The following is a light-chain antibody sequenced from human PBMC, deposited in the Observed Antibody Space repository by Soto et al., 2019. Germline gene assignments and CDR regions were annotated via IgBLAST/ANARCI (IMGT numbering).Light chain of an antibody. Sequence: QSALTQPASMSGSPGQSITISCSGTSSDVGGYNYVSWYQQHPGKAPRLMIYGVNYRPLGVSNRFSGSKSGNTASLTISGLQAEDEADYYCSSYTSSSNYYVFGTGTKLTVL. V-gene: IGLV2-14*01. CDR1: SSDVGGYNY. J-gene: IGLJ1*01. CDR3: SSYTSSSNYYV. CDR2: GVN.